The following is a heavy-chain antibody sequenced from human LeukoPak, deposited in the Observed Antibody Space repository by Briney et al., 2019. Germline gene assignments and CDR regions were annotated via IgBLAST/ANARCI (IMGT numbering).Heavy chain of an antibody. J-gene: IGHJ3*02. Sequence: SETLSLTCTVSGGSISSYYWSWLRQPPGKGLEWIGYIYHTGSTNSNPSLKSRVTISVDTSKNQFSLKLSFVTAADTAVYYCARHANSDAFDIWGQGTMVTVSS. D-gene: IGHD4/OR15-4a*01. CDR2: IYHTGST. CDR1: GGSISSYY. V-gene: IGHV4-59*01. CDR3: ARHANSDAFDI.